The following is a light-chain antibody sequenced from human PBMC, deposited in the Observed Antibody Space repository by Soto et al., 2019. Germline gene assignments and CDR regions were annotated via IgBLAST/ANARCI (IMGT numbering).Light chain of an antibody. CDR1: SSNIGAGYD. Sequence: QSVLTQPPSVSGAPGQTVTISCSGSSSNIGAGYDVHWYQQLPGKVPKLVIYDTFNRPSRVPDRFSGSKSGTSASLAITGLQAEDEADYYCQAYVNSLGVSVLFGGGTKVTVL. V-gene: IGLV1-40*01. J-gene: IGLJ3*02. CDR3: QAYVNSLGVSVL. CDR2: DTF.